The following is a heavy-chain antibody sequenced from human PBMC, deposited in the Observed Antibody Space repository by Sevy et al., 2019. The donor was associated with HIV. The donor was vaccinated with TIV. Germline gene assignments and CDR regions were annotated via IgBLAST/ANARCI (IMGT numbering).Heavy chain of an antibody. CDR3: AKRPYGDYVGGAFDI. Sequence: GGSLRLSCSASGFTFSSYAMSWVRQAPGKGLEWVSAISGSGGSTYYADSVKGRFTISRDNSKNTLYLQMNSLRAEDTAVYYCAKRPYGDYVGGAFDIWGQGTMVTVSS. D-gene: IGHD4-17*01. J-gene: IGHJ3*02. CDR2: ISGSGGST. CDR1: GFTFSSYA. V-gene: IGHV3-23*01.